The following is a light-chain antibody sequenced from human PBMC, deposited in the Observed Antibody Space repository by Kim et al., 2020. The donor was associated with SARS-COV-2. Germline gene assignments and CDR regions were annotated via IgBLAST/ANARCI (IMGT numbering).Light chain of an antibody. CDR3: GSYTSSNTYV. Sequence: QSITISCAGTSSDVGGYNYVSWYQQHPGKAPKLMIYDVTNRPSGISNRFSGSKSGNTASLTISGLQAEDEADYYCGSYTSSNTYVYGTGTKVTV. CDR2: DVT. V-gene: IGLV2-14*03. CDR1: SSDVGGYNY. J-gene: IGLJ1*01.